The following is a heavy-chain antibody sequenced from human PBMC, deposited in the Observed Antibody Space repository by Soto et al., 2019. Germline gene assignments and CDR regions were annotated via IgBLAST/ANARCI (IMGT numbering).Heavy chain of an antibody. Sequence: PSETLSVTCPVSGGSISSSSYYWGWLRQPPGKGLEWIGSIYYSGSTYYNPSLKSRVTISVDTSKNQFSLKLSSVTAADTAVYYCARRGPIIVVVVAPTTYFDYWGQGTLVTVSS. CDR2: IYYSGST. J-gene: IGHJ4*02. CDR1: GGSISSSSYY. CDR3: ARRGPIIVVVVAPTTYFDY. V-gene: IGHV4-39*01. D-gene: IGHD2-15*01.